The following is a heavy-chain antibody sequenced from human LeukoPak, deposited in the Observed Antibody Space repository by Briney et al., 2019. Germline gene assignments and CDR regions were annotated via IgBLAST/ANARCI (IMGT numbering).Heavy chain of an antibody. CDR3: ARPTGRPSNYYSMDV. V-gene: IGHV1-8*01. D-gene: IGHD1-26*01. CDR2: MNPNNGNT. CDR1: GYSFTGYD. Sequence: ASVKVSCXASGYSFTGYDINWVRLATGQGLGWMGWMNPNNGNTGYAQRFQGRVTMTRDTATSTAYMELSSLKFEDTAVYYCARPTGRPSNYYSMDVWGKGTTVAVSS. J-gene: IGHJ6*03.